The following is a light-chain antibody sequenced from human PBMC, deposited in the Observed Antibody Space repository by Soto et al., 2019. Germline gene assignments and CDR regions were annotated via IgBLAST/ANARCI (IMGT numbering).Light chain of an antibody. Sequence: QSVLTQPPSASGSPGQSVTISFTGTSSDVGAYNYVSWYQQHPGKAPKLIISEVSQRPSGVPDRFSGSKSGNTASLTVSGLQAEDEADYYCSSHAGSIHFYVFGTGTKVTVL. CDR1: SSDVGAYNY. V-gene: IGLV2-8*01. CDR3: SSHAGSIHFYV. CDR2: EVS. J-gene: IGLJ1*01.